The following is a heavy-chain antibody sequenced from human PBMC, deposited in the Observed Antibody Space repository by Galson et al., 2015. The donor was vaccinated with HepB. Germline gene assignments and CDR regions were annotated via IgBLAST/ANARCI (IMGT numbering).Heavy chain of an antibody. D-gene: IGHD1-26*01. Sequence: SLRLSCVASGFTFSDYFIDWVRRAPVKGLEWVGRIRNKVRSYTTDYAASVKDRFTISRDDSKNSVYLQMNSLETVDTAVYYCVRDFRWSYDYWGQGTLVTVSS. V-gene: IGHV3-72*01. CDR2: IRNKVRSYTT. CDR3: VRDFRWSYDY. CDR1: GFTFSDYF. J-gene: IGHJ4*02.